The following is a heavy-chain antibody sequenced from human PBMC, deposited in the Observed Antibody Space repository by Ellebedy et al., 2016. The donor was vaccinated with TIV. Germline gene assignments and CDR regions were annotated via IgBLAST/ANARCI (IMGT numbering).Heavy chain of an antibody. CDR3: ARDLDKSIGWYGGAAY. CDR2: ISYDGNSK. Sequence: GESLKISCAASGFTFNSYAMHWVRQAPGKGLEWVAVISYDGNSKYYADSVKGRFTISRDNSMTTLYLEMNSMRAEDTAVYYCARDLDKSIGWYGGAAYWGQGTLVTVSS. D-gene: IGHD6-19*01. J-gene: IGHJ4*02. V-gene: IGHV3-30-3*01. CDR1: GFTFNSYA.